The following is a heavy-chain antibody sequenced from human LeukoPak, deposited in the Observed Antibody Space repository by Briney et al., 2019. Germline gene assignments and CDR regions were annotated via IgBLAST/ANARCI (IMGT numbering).Heavy chain of an antibody. D-gene: IGHD4-17*01. CDR2: ISSDENNK. CDR3: ARDIGGLDGDGLDY. V-gene: IGHV3-30*03. CDR1: GLTLSREG. J-gene: IGHJ4*02. Sequence: PGGSLRLSRVASGLTLSREGLHWVRQAPGKGLEWVAVISSDENNKYYANSVKGRFTISRDNSKNTLYLQMDSLRPEDTAVYYCARDIGGLDGDGLDYWGQGALVTVSS.